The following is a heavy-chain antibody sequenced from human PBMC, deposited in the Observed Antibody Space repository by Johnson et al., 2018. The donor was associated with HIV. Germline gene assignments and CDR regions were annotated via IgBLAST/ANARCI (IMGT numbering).Heavy chain of an antibody. Sequence: MQLVESGGGVVQPGRSLRLSCAASGFTFSSYTMYWVRQAPGKGLVWVSRINSDGSSTSYADSVKGRFTISRDNSQNTLFMQMNSLRIEDTAVYYCARGLHRVYAFDIWGQGTMVTVSS. CDR3: ARGLHRVYAFDI. CDR1: GFTFSSYT. J-gene: IGHJ3*02. D-gene: IGHD5/OR15-5a*01. CDR2: INSDGSST. V-gene: IGHV3-74*02.